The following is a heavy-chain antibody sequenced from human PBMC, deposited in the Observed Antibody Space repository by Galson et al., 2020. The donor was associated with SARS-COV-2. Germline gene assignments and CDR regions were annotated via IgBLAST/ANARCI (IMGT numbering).Heavy chain of an antibody. CDR3: ARASTIFGVVINWFDP. CDR2: IYYSGST. D-gene: IGHD3-3*01. J-gene: IGHJ5*02. Sequence: ETSETLSLTCTVSGGSISSGGYYWSWIRQHPGKGPEWIGYIYYSGSTYYNPSLKSRDTISVDTSKNQFSLKLSSVTAADTAVYYCARASTIFGVVINWFDPWGQGTLVTVSS. V-gene: IGHV4-31*03. CDR1: GGSISSGGYY.